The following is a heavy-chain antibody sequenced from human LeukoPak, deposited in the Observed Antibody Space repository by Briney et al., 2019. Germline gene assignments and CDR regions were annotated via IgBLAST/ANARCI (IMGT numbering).Heavy chain of an antibody. CDR2: VFFGGQN. D-gene: IGHD5-24*01. J-gene: IGHJ4*02. Sequence: PSQTLSLTCSVSGDPLWSYYWTWVRQPPAKGLEGIGYVFFGGQNNYNPSVKSRVTISLDTSRSQFSLNLTSVTAADSAMYYCARGAYADRTGYNLDSWGQGTLVIVSS. CDR1: GDPLWSYY. V-gene: IGHV4-59*01. CDR3: ARGAYADRTGYNLDS.